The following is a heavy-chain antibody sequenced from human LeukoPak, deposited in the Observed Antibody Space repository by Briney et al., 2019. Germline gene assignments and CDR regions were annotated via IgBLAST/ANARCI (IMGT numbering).Heavy chain of an antibody. J-gene: IGHJ4*02. CDR2: ISGSGGST. V-gene: IGHV3-23*01. D-gene: IGHD3-22*01. Sequence: GGSLRLSCAASGFTFSDYYMSWIRQAPGKGLEWVSAISGSGGSTNYADSVKGRFTISRDNSKNTLYLQMNSLRAEDTAVYYCAKDTSMIVVVTNIDYWGQGTLVTVSS. CDR1: GFTFSDYY. CDR3: AKDTSMIVVVTNIDY.